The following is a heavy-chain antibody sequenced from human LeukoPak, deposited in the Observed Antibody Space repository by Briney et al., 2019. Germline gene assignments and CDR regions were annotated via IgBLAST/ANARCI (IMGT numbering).Heavy chain of an antibody. CDR2: ISYDGSNK. V-gene: IGHV3-30*18. CDR3: AKDFSAVAGPPYYYGMDV. Sequence: GGSLRLSCAASGFTFTSHAMSWVRQAPGKGLEWVAVISYDGSNKYYADSVKGRFTISRDNSKNTLYLQMNSLRAEDTAVYYCAKDFSAVAGPPYYYGMDVWGQGTTVTVSS. CDR1: GFTFTSHA. J-gene: IGHJ6*02. D-gene: IGHD6-19*01.